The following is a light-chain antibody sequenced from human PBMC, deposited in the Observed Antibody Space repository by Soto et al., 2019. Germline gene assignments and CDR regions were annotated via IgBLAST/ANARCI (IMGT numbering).Light chain of an antibody. CDR3: QNYKSAPRT. CDR2: AAS. J-gene: IGKJ1*01. V-gene: IGKV1-27*01. CDR1: QGISNS. Sequence: DIQMTQSPSSLSASIGDRVTISCRASQGISNSLAWYQQKAGEVPKLLIYAASTSHSGVPSRFRGSGSGPDFPLPITSLQPEDVATYYCQNYKSAPRTFGQGTKVEIK.